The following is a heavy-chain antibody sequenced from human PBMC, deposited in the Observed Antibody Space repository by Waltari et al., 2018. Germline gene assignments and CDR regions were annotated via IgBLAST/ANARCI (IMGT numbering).Heavy chain of an antibody. Sequence: QVQLQQWGAGLLKPSETLSLTCAVYGGSFSGYYWSWIRQPPGKGLEWIGEINHSGRTNYNPSLKSRVTISVDTSKNQFSLKLSSVTAADTAVYYCARRGEKGSSWYSVNEYWFDPWGQGTLVTVSS. V-gene: IGHV4-34*01. D-gene: IGHD6-13*01. CDR2: INHSGRT. CDR3: ARRGEKGSSWYSVNEYWFDP. CDR1: GGSFSGYY. J-gene: IGHJ5*02.